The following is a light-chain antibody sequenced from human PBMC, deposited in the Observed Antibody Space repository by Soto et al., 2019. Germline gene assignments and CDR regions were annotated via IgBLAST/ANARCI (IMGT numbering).Light chain of an antibody. V-gene: IGKV1-39*01. CDR2: AAS. J-gene: IGKJ2*01. Sequence: DIQMTQSPSSLSASVGDRVTITCRASQSISSYLNWYQQKPGKAPRLLIYAASSLQSGVPSRFSGSGSGTDCTLTISSLQPEDFATYYCQQSYSALMYTFGQGTKL. CDR3: QQSYSALMYT. CDR1: QSISSY.